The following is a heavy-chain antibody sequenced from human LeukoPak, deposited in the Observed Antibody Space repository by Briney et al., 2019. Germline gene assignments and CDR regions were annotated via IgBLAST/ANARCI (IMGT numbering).Heavy chain of an antibody. CDR1: GFTFSSYV. V-gene: IGHV3-23*01. J-gene: IGHJ4*02. D-gene: IGHD6-13*01. Sequence: GGSLRLSCAASGFTFSSYVMSWVRQAPGKGLECVSSISGRGGSTFYADPVKGRFTISRDISTNIVYLQMDSLRVDDTAVYYCARHIDSSHYPFDYWGQGTLVTVSS. CDR3: ARHIDSSHYPFDY. CDR2: ISGRGGST.